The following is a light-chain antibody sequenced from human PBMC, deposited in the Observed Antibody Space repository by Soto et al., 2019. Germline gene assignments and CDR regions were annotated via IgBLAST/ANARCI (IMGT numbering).Light chain of an antibody. V-gene: IGLV2-8*01. Sequence: QSVLTQPPSASGSPGQSVTISCTGTSSDVGGYNLVSWYQQHPGKAPQLMIYEVNKRPSGVPDRFSGSKSGNTASLTVSGLQAEDEADYYCCSYADNNIDVFGTGTKGTVL. J-gene: IGLJ1*01. CDR1: SSDVGGYNL. CDR3: CSYADNNIDV. CDR2: EVN.